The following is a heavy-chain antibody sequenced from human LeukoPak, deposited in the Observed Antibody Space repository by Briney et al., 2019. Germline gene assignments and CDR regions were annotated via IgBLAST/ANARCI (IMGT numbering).Heavy chain of an antibody. V-gene: IGHV3-33*08. Sequence: PGRSLRLACTASGIAFNQYSMHWVRQAPGKGLEWVAFILSDGSTKYYEDSVKGRFSISRDNSNKTLYLQMNSLRAEDTAMYYCAREREDDPHYDYWGQGTLVTVSS. CDR3: AREREDDPHYDY. J-gene: IGHJ4*02. CDR1: GIAFNQYS. CDR2: ILSDGSTK. D-gene: IGHD2-15*01.